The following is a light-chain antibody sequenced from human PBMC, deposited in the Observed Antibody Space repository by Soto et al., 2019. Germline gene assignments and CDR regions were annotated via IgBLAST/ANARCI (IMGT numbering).Light chain of an antibody. J-gene: IGKJ1*01. V-gene: IGKV3-20*01. CDR2: GTS. CDR3: QQYGVSPPWT. Sequence: EIVMTQSPATLSVSPGEGATLSCRASQNVNSNLAWYQQKPGQAPRLLIYGTSIRATGIPDRFSGSGSGTDFTLTISGLEPEDFAVYYCQQYGVSPPWTFGQGTKVDIK. CDR1: QNVNSN.